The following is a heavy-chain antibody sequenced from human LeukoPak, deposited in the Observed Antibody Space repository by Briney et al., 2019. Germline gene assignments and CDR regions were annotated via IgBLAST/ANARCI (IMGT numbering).Heavy chain of an antibody. V-gene: IGHV4-59*01. CDR3: AREHLKSYSSGWYEAHYYYMDV. Sequence: SETLSLTCTVSGGSISSYHWSWIRQPPGKGLEWIGYIYYSGSTNYNPSLKSRVTISVDTSKNQFSLKLSSVTAADTAVYYCAREHLKSYSSGWYEAHYYYMDVWGKGTTVTVSS. CDR2: IYYSGST. CDR1: GGSISSYH. J-gene: IGHJ6*03. D-gene: IGHD6-19*01.